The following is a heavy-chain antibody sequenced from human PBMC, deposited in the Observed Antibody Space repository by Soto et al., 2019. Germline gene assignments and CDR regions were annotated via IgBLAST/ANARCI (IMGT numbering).Heavy chain of an antibody. J-gene: IGHJ6*02. Sequence: PSETLSLTCAVYGGSFSGYYWSWIRQPPGKGLEWIGEINHSGSTNYNPSLKSRVTISVDTSKNQFSLKLSSVTAADTAVYYCARGRGSSKNYGMDVWGQGTTVT. CDR2: INHSGST. CDR1: GGSFSGYY. V-gene: IGHV4-34*01. D-gene: IGHD6-13*01. CDR3: ARGRGSSKNYGMDV.